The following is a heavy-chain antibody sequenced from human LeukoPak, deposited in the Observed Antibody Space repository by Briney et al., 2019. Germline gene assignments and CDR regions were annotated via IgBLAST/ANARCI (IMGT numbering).Heavy chain of an antibody. CDR3: AREDGDYDY. CDR1: GFTFGDYY. Sequence: PGGSLRLSCAASGFTFGDYYMSWIRQAPGKGLEWASYISGSGNSIYYADSVKGRFTISRDNAKNSLYLQMNSLRVDDTAVYYCAREDGDYDYWGQGTLVTVSS. J-gene: IGHJ4*02. CDR2: ISGSGNSI. D-gene: IGHD4-17*01. V-gene: IGHV3-11*01.